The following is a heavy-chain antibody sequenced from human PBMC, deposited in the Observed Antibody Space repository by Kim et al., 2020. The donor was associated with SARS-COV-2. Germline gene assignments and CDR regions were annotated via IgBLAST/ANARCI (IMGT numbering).Heavy chain of an antibody. D-gene: IGHD2-21*01. CDR2: IDGSDGTT. Sequence: GGSLRLSCTTSGFTFTGYAMSWVRQAPGKGLEWVSSIDGSDGTTYYVDSVKGRFTISRDNSKNTLYLQMSNLRADDKAVYYCMKGGWGWRWVHLGQGTLV. CDR3: MKGGWGWRWVH. CDR1: GFTFTGYA. J-gene: IGHJ4*02. V-gene: IGHV3-23*01.